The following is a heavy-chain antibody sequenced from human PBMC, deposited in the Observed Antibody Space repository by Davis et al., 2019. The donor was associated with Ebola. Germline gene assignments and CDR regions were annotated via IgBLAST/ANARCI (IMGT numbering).Heavy chain of an antibody. J-gene: IGHJ4*02. D-gene: IGHD6-13*01. CDR2: IYPGDSDT. Sequence: GESLKISCKGSGYSFTTNWIGWVRQMPGKGLEWMGDIYPGDSDTRYNPSFQGQVTISADKSINTAYLQWGSLKASDTAMYFCARNSGSWYRGYYFDYWGQGTLVTVSS. V-gene: IGHV5-51*01. CDR1: GYSFTTNW. CDR3: ARNSGSWYRGYYFDY.